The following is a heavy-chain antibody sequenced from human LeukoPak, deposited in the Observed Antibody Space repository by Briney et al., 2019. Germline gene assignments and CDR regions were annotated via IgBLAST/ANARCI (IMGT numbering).Heavy chain of an antibody. CDR2: IWYDGSNK. J-gene: IGHJ4*02. Sequence: GGSLRLSCAASGFTFSSYGMRWVRQAPGKGPEWEAVIWYDGSNKYYADSVKGRFTISRDNSKNTLYLQMNSLRAEDTAVYYCARDLYGSGWYINYWGQGALVTVSS. V-gene: IGHV3-33*01. CDR3: ARDLYGSGWYINY. D-gene: IGHD6-19*01. CDR1: GFTFSSYG.